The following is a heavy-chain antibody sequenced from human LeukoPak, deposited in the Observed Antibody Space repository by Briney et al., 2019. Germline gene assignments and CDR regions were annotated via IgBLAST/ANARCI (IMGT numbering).Heavy chain of an antibody. CDR1: GGSISSGDYH. CDR2: IYYSGST. J-gene: IGHJ4*02. V-gene: IGHV4-30-4*01. Sequence: SQTLSLTCTVSGGSISSGDYHWSWIRQPPGKGLEWIGYIYYSGSTYYNPSLKSRVTISVDTSKNQFSLKLSSVTAADTAVYYCARVPNRAQVVLWFGELSEFDYWGQGTLVTVSS. D-gene: IGHD3-10*01. CDR3: ARVPNRAQVVLWFGELSEFDY.